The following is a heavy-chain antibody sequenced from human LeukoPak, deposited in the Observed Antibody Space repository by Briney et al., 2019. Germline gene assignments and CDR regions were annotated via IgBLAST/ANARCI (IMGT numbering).Heavy chain of an antibody. V-gene: IGHV3-30-3*01. J-gene: IGHJ4*02. CDR1: GFTFSSYA. CDR2: ISYDGSNK. CDR3: ARVRCSSTSCPRIAAAGTIDY. D-gene: IGHD6-13*01. Sequence: GGSLRLSCAASGFTFSSYAMHWVRQAPGKGLEWVAVISYDGSNKYYADSVKGRFTISRDNSKNTLYLQMNSLRAEDTAVYYCARVRCSSTSCPRIAAAGTIDYWGQGTLVTVSS.